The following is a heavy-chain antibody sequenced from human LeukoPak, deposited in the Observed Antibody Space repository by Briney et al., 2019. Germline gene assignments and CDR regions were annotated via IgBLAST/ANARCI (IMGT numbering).Heavy chain of an antibody. D-gene: IGHD3-3*01. CDR2: IYPGDSDT. CDR1: GYSFTSYW. Sequence: GESLQISCQGSGYSFTSYWIGWVRQLPGKGLEWMGIIYPGDSDTRYSPSFQGQVTISADKSISTAYLQWSSLKASDTAMYYCARQRAGYDFWSGHYGNFDYWGQGTLVTVSS. CDR3: ARQRAGYDFWSGHYGNFDY. V-gene: IGHV5-51*01. J-gene: IGHJ4*02.